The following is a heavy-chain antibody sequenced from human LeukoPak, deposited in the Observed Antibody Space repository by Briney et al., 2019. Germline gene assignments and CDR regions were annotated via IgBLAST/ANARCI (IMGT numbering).Heavy chain of an antibody. CDR3: ARCTTGRTFGSLREIKRSREIDY. D-gene: IGHD1-1*01. CDR2: TSNDGRNE. CDR1: GFTFSRYD. Sequence: GGSLRLSCVASGFTFSRYDMHWVRQAPGKGLEWVAVTSNDGRNEIYADSVKGRFTISRDNAKNSLYLQMNSLRVEDTAVYYCARCTTGRTFGSLREIKRSREIDYWGQGTLVTVSS. V-gene: IGHV3-30*04. J-gene: IGHJ4*02.